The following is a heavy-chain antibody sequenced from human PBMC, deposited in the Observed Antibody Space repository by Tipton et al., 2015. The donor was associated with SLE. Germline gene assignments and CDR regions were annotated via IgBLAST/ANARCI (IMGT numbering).Heavy chain of an antibody. CDR1: GFTFSSHW. CDR2: ISRDGSNT. D-gene: IGHD3-22*01. J-gene: IGHJ6*02. CDR3: GRGVYSEGSVGMDV. Sequence: SLRLSCAASGFTFSSHWVYWVRQAPGKGLVWVSRISRDGSNTYYADSVEGRFTISRDNAKNTLYLQMHSLRVDDTAVYYCGRGVYSEGSVGMDVWGQGTTVTVSS. V-gene: IGHV3-74*01.